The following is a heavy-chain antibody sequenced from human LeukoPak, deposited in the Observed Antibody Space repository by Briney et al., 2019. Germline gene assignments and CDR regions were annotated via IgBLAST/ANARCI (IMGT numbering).Heavy chain of an antibody. CDR3: ARGSSTFDY. Sequence: PSETLSLTCTVSGGSISYYYWSWIRQPPGKGLEWIGYIYYSGSTNYNPSLKSRVTISVDTSKNQFSLKLSSVTAADTAVYYCARGSSTFDYWGQGTLVTVSS. CDR1: GGSISYYY. V-gene: IGHV4-59*12. J-gene: IGHJ4*02. D-gene: IGHD2-2*01. CDR2: IYYSGST.